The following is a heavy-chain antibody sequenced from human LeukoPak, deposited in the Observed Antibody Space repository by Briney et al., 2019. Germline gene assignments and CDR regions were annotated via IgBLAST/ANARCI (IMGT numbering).Heavy chain of an antibody. V-gene: IGHV4-59*01. J-gene: IGHJ6*03. CDR3: ARGRPLGGLYYYYYMDV. D-gene: IGHD3-16*01. Sequence: SETLSLTCTVSGGSITSYYWSWIRQPPGKGLESIGYIYYNGSTNYNPSLKSRVTISVDTSKNQFSLKLSSVTAADTAVYYCARGRPLGGLYYYYYMDVWGKGTTVTVSS. CDR1: GGSITSYY. CDR2: IYYNGST.